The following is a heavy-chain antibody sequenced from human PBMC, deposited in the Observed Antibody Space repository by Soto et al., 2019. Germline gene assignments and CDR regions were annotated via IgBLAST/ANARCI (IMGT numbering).Heavy chain of an antibody. CDR3: ARDSVVGYCSGGSCYRAEYFQH. J-gene: IGHJ1*01. CDR1: GFTFSSYG. Sequence: QVQLVESGGGVVQPGRSLRLSCAASGFTFSSYGMHWVRQAPGKGLEWVAVIWHDGSNKYYADSVKGRFTISRDNSKNTLYLQMNSLRAEDTAVYYCARDSVVGYCSGGSCYRAEYFQHWGQGTLVTVSS. D-gene: IGHD2-15*01. CDR2: IWHDGSNK. V-gene: IGHV3-33*01.